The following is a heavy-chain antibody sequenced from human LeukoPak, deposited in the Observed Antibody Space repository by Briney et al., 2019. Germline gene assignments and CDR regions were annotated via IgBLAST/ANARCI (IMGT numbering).Heavy chain of an antibody. V-gene: IGHV3-23*01. CDR3: AKGPRGTFDI. CDR1: GXPFSSYA. J-gene: IGHJ3*02. Sequence: GSLRLSCSASGXPFSSYAMNWVRQAPGKGLEWVSAISGAGDSTYYADSVRGRFTISRDNSKNTLYLQMNSLRADDTAVYYCAKGPRGTFDIWGQGTMVTVSS. CDR2: ISGAGDST. D-gene: IGHD6-13*01.